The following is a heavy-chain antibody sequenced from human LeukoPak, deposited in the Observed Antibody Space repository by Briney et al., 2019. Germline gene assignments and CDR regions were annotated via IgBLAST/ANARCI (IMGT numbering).Heavy chain of an antibody. Sequence: GGSLRLSCAGSGFTFSNYVMSWVRQAPGKGLEWVSCVSGSGGRGATYYADSVKGRFTISRDNAKNTMYLQMNSLRAEDTAVYYCAKEEGSFRLRYGMDVWGKGTTVTVSS. CDR3: AKEEGSFRLRYGMDV. J-gene: IGHJ6*04. V-gene: IGHV3-23*01. D-gene: IGHD3-10*01. CDR1: GFTFSNYV. CDR2: VSGSGGRGAT.